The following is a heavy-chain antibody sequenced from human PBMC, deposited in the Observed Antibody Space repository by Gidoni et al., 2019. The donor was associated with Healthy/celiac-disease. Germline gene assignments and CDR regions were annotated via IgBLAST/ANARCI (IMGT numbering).Heavy chain of an antibody. J-gene: IGHJ6*03. V-gene: IGHV3-23*01. D-gene: IGHD6-13*01. Sequence: EVQLLESGGGLVQPGGSLRLSCAASGFTFSSYAMSWVRQAPGKGLEWVSAISGSGGSTYYEDSVKGRFTISRDNSKNTLYLQMNSLRAEDTAVYYCAKLSSSWSQGYMDVWGKGTTVTVSS. CDR2: ISGSGGST. CDR3: AKLSSSWSQGYMDV. CDR1: GFTFSSYA.